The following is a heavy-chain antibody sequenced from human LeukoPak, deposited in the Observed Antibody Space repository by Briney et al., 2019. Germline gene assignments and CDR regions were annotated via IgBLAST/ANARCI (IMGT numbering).Heavy chain of an antibody. V-gene: IGHV4-39*01. Sequence: SETLSLTCTVSGGSTSSSNYYWGWIRQPPGKGLEWIGGIHYSGNTYYNPSLKSRVTISVDTSKNQFSLRLSSVTAADTAVYYCARLGAGPTYYDFWSGYSSFYFDYWGQGTLVTVSS. J-gene: IGHJ4*02. CDR1: GGSTSSSNYY. D-gene: IGHD3-3*01. CDR2: IHYSGNT. CDR3: ARLGAGPTYYDFWSGYSSFYFDY.